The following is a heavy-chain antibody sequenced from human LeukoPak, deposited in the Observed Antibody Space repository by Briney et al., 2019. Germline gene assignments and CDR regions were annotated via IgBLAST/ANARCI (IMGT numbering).Heavy chain of an antibody. CDR1: GYTLTNYY. V-gene: IGHV1-46*01. CDR3: ARGITMVRGVIGWFDP. D-gene: IGHD3-10*01. J-gene: IGHJ5*02. Sequence: ASVTVSYKASGYTLTNYYMHWVRQAPGQGLEWMGIINPSGGSTSYAQKFQGRVTMTRDMSTSTVYMELSSLRSEDTAVYYCARGITMVRGVIGWFDPWGQGTLGTVSA. CDR2: INPSGGST.